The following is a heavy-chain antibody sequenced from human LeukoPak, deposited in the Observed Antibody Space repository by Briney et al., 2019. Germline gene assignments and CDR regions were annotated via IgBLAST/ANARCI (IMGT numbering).Heavy chain of an antibody. CDR2: ISSSGSTI. CDR1: GFTFSDYY. D-gene: IGHD6-13*01. Sequence: PGGSLRLSCAASGFTFSDYYVSWIRQAPGKGPEWVSYISSSGSTIYYADSVKGRFTISRDNTKNSLYLQMNSLRAEDTAVYYCARVGSSAYNWFDPWGQGTLVTVSS. J-gene: IGHJ5*02. V-gene: IGHV3-11*01. CDR3: ARVGSSAYNWFDP.